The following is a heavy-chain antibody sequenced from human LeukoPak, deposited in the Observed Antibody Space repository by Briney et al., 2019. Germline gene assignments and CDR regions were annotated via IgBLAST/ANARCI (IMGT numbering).Heavy chain of an antibody. J-gene: IGHJ4*02. V-gene: IGHV3-30*18. CDR1: GFTFSTYG. CDR3: AKDKYYYGSGSDFDY. Sequence: GGSLRLSCAASGFTFSTYGMHWVRHAPGKGLAWVALISYDGSDKYYADSVKGRFTISRDNSKNTLYLQMNSLRAEDTAVYYCAKDKYYYGSGSDFDYWGQGTLVTVSS. D-gene: IGHD3-10*01. CDR2: ISYDGSDK.